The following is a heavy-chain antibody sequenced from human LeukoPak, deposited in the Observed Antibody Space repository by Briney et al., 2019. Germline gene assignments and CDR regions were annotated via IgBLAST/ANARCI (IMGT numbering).Heavy chain of an antibody. J-gene: IGHJ6*03. D-gene: IGHD6-13*01. Sequence: PSGTLSLTCAVSGYSISSNWWSWVRQSPGKGLEWIGEIFHSGSTNYNPSLKSRVTISVDQSKSQFSLKLSSVTAADTAVYYCARGPSIAAEYYMDVWGKGTTVTVSS. CDR1: GYSISSNW. CDR2: IFHSGST. V-gene: IGHV4-4*02. CDR3: ARGPSIAAEYYMDV.